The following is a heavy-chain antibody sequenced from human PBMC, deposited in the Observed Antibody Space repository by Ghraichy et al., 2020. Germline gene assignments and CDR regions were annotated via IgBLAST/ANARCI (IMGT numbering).Heavy chain of an antibody. D-gene: IGHD1-26*01. CDR2: ISYDGSNK. CDR3: ARVAIVGAPFSYFDY. V-gene: IGHV3-30*04. CDR1: GFTFSSYA. Sequence: GESLNISCAASGFTFSSYAMHWVRQAPGKGLEWVAVISYDGSNKYYADSVKGRFTISRDNSKNTLYLQMNSLRAEDTAVYYCARVAIVGAPFSYFDYWGQGTLVTVSS. J-gene: IGHJ4*02.